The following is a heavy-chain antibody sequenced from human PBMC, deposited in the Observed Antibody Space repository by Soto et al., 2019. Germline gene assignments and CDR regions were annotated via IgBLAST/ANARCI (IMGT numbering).Heavy chain of an antibody. Sequence: EVQLVESGGDLVQPGGSLKLSCAASGFDLSASAMHWVRQASGKGLEWIGRIQIKTNNYATAYGESVKGRFSISRDDLKNTAYLHMNSLKTEDTAIYLCTSSANLDTGLHCWGQGTLVSVSS. D-gene: IGHD5-18*01. CDR2: IQIKTNNYAT. CDR1: GFDLSASA. V-gene: IGHV3-73*02. J-gene: IGHJ4*02. CDR3: TSSANLDTGLHC.